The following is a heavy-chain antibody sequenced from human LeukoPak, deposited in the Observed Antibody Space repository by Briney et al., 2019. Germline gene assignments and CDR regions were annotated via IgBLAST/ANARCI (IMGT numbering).Heavy chain of an antibody. D-gene: IGHD6-6*01. CDR1: GGSISSSSYY. CDR2: IYYSGST. J-gene: IGHJ6*03. Sequence: PSETLSLTCTVSGGSISSSSYYWGWIRQPPGKGLEWIGSIYYSGSTYYNPSLKSRVTISVDTSKNQFSLKLSSVTASGPAVYYSASGRAAPPPAYYYYYMDVWGKGTTVTVSS. V-gene: IGHV4-39*07. CDR3: ASGRAAPPPAYYYYYMDV.